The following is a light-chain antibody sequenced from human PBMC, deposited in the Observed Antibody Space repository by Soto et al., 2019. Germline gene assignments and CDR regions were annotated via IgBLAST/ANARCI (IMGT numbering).Light chain of an antibody. CDR2: EVS. CDR1: SSDVGAYNY. Sequence: QSALTQPASVSGSPGQSVAISCTGTSSDVGAYNYISWYQQHPGKAPKLLLSEVSNRPSGVSDRFSGSKSGNTASLTISGRQAEDEDDYYCSSLTTSFTYVFGTGTKLTVL. CDR3: SSLTTSFTYV. V-gene: IGLV2-14*01. J-gene: IGLJ1*01.